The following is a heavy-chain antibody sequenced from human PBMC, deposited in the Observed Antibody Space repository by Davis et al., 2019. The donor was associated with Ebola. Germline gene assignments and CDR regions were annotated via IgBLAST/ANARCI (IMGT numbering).Heavy chain of an antibody. CDR3: ARDRYCSGGNCYSSYYYGMDV. Sequence: AASVKVSCKASGYTFTTYGISWVRQAPGQGLEWMGWISNYTDNTNYAQKLQGRVTMTTDTSTSTAYMELRSLRSDDTAVYYCARDRYCSGGNCYSSYYYGMDVWGQGTTVTVSS. V-gene: IGHV1-18*01. CDR1: GYTFTTYG. D-gene: IGHD2-15*01. CDR2: ISNYTDNT. J-gene: IGHJ6*02.